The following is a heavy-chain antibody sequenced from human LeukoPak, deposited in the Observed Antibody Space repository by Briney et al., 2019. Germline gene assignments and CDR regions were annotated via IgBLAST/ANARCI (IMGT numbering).Heavy chain of an antibody. CDR2: IHSGGNT. Sequence: GGSLRLSCAVSGFTVSSNYMSRVRQAPGKGLEWVSLIHSGGNTYYADSLKDRVTISRDNSKNMVNLQINSLRPEDTAVYYCARERRYCSGDNCYSGHDYWGQGTLVIVSS. J-gene: IGHJ4*02. D-gene: IGHD2-15*01. CDR1: GFTVSSNY. V-gene: IGHV3-53*01. CDR3: ARERRYCSGDNCYSGHDY.